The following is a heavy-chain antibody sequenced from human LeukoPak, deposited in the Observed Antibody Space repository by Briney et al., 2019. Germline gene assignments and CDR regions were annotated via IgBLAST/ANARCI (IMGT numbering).Heavy chain of an antibody. V-gene: IGHV3-23*01. CDR1: GFTFSSHA. CDR2: ISDSGRDT. Sequence: GGSLRLSCAASGFTFSSHAMSWVRQAPGKGLEWVSAISDSGRDTSYAGSVKGRFTISRDNSKNTLYLQMNSLRADDTAVYYCAKDPIGIGPAFDIWGQGTMVTVSS. D-gene: IGHD1-26*01. CDR3: AKDPIGIGPAFDI. J-gene: IGHJ3*02.